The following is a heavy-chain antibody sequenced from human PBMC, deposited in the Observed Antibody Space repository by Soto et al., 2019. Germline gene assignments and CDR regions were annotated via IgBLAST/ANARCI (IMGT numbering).Heavy chain of an antibody. J-gene: IGHJ4*02. CDR2: MNPNTGDT. D-gene: IGHD4-4*01. V-gene: IGHV1-8*01. CDR1: GYTFISYD. Sequence: QVQLVQSGAEVKKPGASVKVSCKASGYTFISYDINWVRQATGQGLEWMGWMNPNTGDTGYAQKFQGRVTMTRNTSINTANLELSSLRSDDTAVYFFARGDGYSFDYWGQGTLVTVSS. CDR3: ARGDGYSFDY.